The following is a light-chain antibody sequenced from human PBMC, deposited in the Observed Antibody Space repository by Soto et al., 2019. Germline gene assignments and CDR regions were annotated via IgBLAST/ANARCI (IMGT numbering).Light chain of an antibody. CDR1: QSLLHSNGYNY. J-gene: IGKJ2*01. Sequence: DIVMTQSPLSLPVTPGEPASFSCRSSQSLLHSNGYNYLDWYLQKPGQSPQLLIYLGSNRASGVPDRFSGSGSGTDFTLKISRLEAEDVEIYYCMQALQAPYTFGQGTRLEIK. V-gene: IGKV2-28*01. CDR2: LGS. CDR3: MQALQAPYT.